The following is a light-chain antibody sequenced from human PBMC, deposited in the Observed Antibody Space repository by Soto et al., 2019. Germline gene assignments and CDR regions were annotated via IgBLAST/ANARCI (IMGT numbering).Light chain of an antibody. Sequence: EIVLTQSPGTLSLSPGERATLSCRASQSVSSYLAWYQQKPGQAPRLLIYGASSRAAGIPDRFSGSGSGTDVTLTISRLEPEDFAVYYCQQYGRPSRTFGQGTKVEIK. CDR2: GAS. CDR1: QSVSSY. J-gene: IGKJ1*01. V-gene: IGKV3-20*01. CDR3: QQYGRPSRT.